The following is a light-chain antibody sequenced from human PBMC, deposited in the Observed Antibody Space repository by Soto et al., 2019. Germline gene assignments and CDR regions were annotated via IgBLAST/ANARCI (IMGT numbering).Light chain of an antibody. V-gene: IGLV1-40*01. J-gene: IGLJ2*01. CDR1: SSNIGAGYD. CDR2: GNS. CDR3: QSSHSSISVVV. Sequence: QSVLTQPPSVSGAPGQRVTISYTGSSSNIGAGYDVHWYQQLPGTAPQLLIYGNSNRPSGVPDRFSGSKSGTSASLAITGGQDEDQADYYCQSSHSSISVVVFGGGTQLTVL.